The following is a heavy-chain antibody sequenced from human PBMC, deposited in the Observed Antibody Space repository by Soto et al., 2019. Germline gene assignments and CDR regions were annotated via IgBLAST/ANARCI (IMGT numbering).Heavy chain of an antibody. CDR1: GFSLSNARMG. J-gene: IGHJ6*01. Sequence: GSGPTLVNPTETLTLTCTVSGFSLSNARMGVSWIRQPPGKALEWLAHIFSNDEKSYSTSLKSRLTISKDTSKSQVVLTMTNMDPVDTATYYCARSYGDHNSYGMEVWGQGTTVIVSS. CDR3: ARSYGDHNSYGMEV. D-gene: IGHD4-17*01. CDR2: IFSNDEK. V-gene: IGHV2-26*01.